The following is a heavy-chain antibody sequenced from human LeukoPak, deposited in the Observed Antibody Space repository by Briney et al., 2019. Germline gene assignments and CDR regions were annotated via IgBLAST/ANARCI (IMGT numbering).Heavy chain of an antibody. CDR1: GFTFSSYT. D-gene: IGHD5-18*01. CDR3: AMGYSYDY. V-gene: IGHV3-30-3*01. Sequence: GGSLRLSCAASGFTFSSYTMHWVRQAPGKGLEWVAVISYDGSDKYYADSVKGRFTISRDNSKNTPYLQMNSLRAEDTAVYYCAMGYSYDYWGQGTLVTVSS. CDR2: ISYDGSDK. J-gene: IGHJ4*02.